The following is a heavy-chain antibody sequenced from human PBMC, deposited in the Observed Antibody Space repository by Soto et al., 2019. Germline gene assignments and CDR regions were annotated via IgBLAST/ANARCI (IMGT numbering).Heavy chain of an antibody. Sequence: SETLSLTYAVSGASISSEQYWTWVRQPPGKGLEWIGDIHHSGSTNNNPSLRSRLIMSLDTSKNQFSLNLNSVTAADTAVYYCARSFGWYAIDQWGQGTLVTVSS. CDR2: IHHSGST. J-gene: IGHJ4*02. CDR1: GASISSEQY. CDR3: ARSFGWYAIDQ. D-gene: IGHD6-19*01. V-gene: IGHV4-4*02.